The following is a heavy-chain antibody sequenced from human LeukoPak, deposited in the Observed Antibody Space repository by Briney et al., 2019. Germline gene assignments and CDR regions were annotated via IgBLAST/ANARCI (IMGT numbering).Heavy chain of an antibody. J-gene: IGHJ4*02. Sequence: GGSLRLSCAASGFTFSSYSMHWVRQAPGKGLEWVAVISYDGSNKYYADSVKGRFTISRDNSKNTLYLQMNSLRAEDTAVYYCAKDRRNYCGGDCSIPTGNDYWGQGTLVTVSS. CDR1: GFTFSSYS. V-gene: IGHV3-30*18. CDR3: AKDRRNYCGGDCSIPTGNDY. CDR2: ISYDGSNK. D-gene: IGHD2-21*02.